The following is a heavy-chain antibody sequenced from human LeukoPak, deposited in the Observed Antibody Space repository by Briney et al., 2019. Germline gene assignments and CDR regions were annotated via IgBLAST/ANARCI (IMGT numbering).Heavy chain of an antibody. D-gene: IGHD5-24*01. Sequence: SETLSLTCAVYGGSFSGYYWGWIRQPPRKGLEWIGSIYHSGSTYYNPSLKSRVTISVDTSKNQFSLNLSSVTAADTAVYYCAKAGRDGYNPFDYWGQGTLVTVSS. CDR2: IYHSGST. CDR3: AKAGRDGYNPFDY. CDR1: GGSFSGYY. V-gene: IGHV4-38-2*01. J-gene: IGHJ4*02.